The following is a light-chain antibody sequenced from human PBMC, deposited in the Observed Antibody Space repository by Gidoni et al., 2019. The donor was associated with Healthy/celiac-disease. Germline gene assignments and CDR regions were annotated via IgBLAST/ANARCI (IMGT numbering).Light chain of an antibody. J-gene: IGLJ2*01. CDR3: QSYDSSLSGSVV. CDR1: SSNIGAGYD. CDR2: GNS. V-gene: IGLV1-40*01. Sequence: QSVLTQPPSVSAAPGQRVTISCTGSSSNIGAGYDVHWYQQLPGTAPKLLIYGNSNRPSGVPDRFSGSKSGTSASLAITGLQAEDEADYYCQSYDSSLSGSVVFGGGTNLTVL.